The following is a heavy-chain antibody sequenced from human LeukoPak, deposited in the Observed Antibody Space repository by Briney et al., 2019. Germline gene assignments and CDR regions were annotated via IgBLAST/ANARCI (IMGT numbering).Heavy chain of an antibody. J-gene: IGHJ4*02. V-gene: IGHV1-8*01. D-gene: IGHD2-2*01. Sequence: ASVKVSCKASGYAFTSYDINWVRQATGQGLEWMGWMNPNSGNTGYAQKFQGRVTMTRNTSISTAYMELSSLRSEDTAVYYCARRRYCSSTSCLDYWGQGTLVTVSS. CDR3: ARRRYCSSTSCLDY. CDR1: GYAFTSYD. CDR2: MNPNSGNT.